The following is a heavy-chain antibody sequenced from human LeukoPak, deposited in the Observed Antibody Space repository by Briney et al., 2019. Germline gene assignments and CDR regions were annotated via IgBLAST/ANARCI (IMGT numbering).Heavy chain of an antibody. V-gene: IGHV1-69*05. CDR1: GGTFSSYA. Sequence: GASVKVSCKASGGTFSSYAISWVRQAPGQGLEWMGRIIPIFGTANYAQKFQGRVTITTDESTSTAYMELSSLRSEDTAVYYCARGDSSSWYGGHWFDPWGQGTLVTVSS. J-gene: IGHJ5*02. D-gene: IGHD6-13*01. CDR2: IIPIFGTA. CDR3: ARGDSSSWYGGHWFDP.